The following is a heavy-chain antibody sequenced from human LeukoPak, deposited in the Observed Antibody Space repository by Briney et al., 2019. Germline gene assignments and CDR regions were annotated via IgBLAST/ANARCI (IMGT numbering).Heavy chain of an antibody. CDR2: ISAYNGNT. Sequence: ASVKVSCKASGYTFTSYGISWVRQAPGQGLEWMGWISAYNGNTNYAQKLQGRVTMTEDTSTDTAYMELSSLRSEDTAVYYCAAELRILLNNWFDPWGQGTPVTVSS. CDR3: AAELRILLNNWFDP. CDR1: GYTFTSYG. J-gene: IGHJ5*02. D-gene: IGHD2/OR15-2a*01. V-gene: IGHV1-18*01.